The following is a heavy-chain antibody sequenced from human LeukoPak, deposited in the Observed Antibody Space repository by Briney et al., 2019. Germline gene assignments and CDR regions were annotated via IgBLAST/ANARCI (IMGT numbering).Heavy chain of an antibody. J-gene: IGHJ4*02. Sequence: GGSLRLSCAASGFTFSTYWMHWVRQAPGKGLVWVSRINTDGSSTNYADSVKGRFTISRDNPKNTLYLQMNSLRAEDTAVYYCARSLNSGSYSDYWGQGTLVTVPS. CDR3: ARSLNSGSYSDY. V-gene: IGHV3-74*01. CDR1: GFTFSTYW. D-gene: IGHD1-26*01. CDR2: INTDGSST.